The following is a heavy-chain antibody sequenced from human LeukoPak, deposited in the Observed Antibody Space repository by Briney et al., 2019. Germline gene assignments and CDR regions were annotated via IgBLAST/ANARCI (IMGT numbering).Heavy chain of an antibody. CDR3: ARANTGTVTPHYYYYYYMDV. CDR1: GYTFTGYY. CDR2: INPNSGGT. Sequence: ASVKVSCKASGYTFTGYYMHWVRQAPGQGLEWMGWINPNSGGTNYAQKLQGRVTMTTDTSTSTAYMELRSLRSDDTAVYYCARANTGTVTPHYYYYYYMDVWGKGTTVTVSS. J-gene: IGHJ6*03. V-gene: IGHV1-2*02. D-gene: IGHD4-17*01.